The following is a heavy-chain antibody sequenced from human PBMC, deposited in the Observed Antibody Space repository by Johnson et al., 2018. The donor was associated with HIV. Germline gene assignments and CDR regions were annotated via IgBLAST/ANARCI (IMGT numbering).Heavy chain of an antibody. J-gene: IGHJ3*02. Sequence: QEQLVESGGGVVQPGRSLRLSCAASGFTFSSYAMHWVRQAPGKGLEWVAVISYDGSNKYYADSVKGRFTISRDNSKNTLYLQMNSLRAEDTAVYYCAREGDSSGMVFLDAFDIWGQGTMVTVSS. D-gene: IGHD3-22*01. CDR1: GFTFSSYA. V-gene: IGHV3-30-3*01. CDR3: AREGDSSGMVFLDAFDI. CDR2: ISYDGSNK.